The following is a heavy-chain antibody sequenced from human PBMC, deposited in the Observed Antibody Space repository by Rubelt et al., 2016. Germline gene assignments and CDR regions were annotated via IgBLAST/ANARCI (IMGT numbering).Heavy chain of an antibody. CDR2: GST. CDR3: ARDFEHYGDYVPFDY. J-gene: IGHJ4*02. V-gene: IGHV4-59*01. D-gene: IGHD4-17*01. Sequence: GSTNYNPSLKSRVTISVDTSKNQFSLNLSSVTAADTAVYYCARDFEHYGDYVPFDYWGQGTLVTVSS.